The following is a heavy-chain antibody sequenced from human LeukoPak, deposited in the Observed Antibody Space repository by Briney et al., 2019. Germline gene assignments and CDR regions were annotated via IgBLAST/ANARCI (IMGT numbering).Heavy chain of an antibody. Sequence: PGGSLRLSCAASGFTFSSYAMSWVRQAPGKGLEWVSAISGSGGSTYYADSVKGRFTISRDNSKNTLYLQMNSLRAEDTAVYYCARISEGSGSYYILDYWGQGTLVTVSS. D-gene: IGHD3-10*01. CDR2: ISGSGGST. CDR3: ARISEGSGSYYILDY. V-gene: IGHV3-23*01. CDR1: GFTFSSYA. J-gene: IGHJ4*02.